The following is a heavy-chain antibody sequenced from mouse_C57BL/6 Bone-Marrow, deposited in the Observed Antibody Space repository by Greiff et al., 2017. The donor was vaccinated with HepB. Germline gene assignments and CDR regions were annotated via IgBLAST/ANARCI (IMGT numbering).Heavy chain of an antibody. Sequence: VQLKQSGAELVRPGASVKLSCTASGFNIKDDYMHWVKQRPEQGLEWIGWIDPENGDTEYASKFQGKATITADTSSNTAYLQLSSLTSEDTAVYYCTPQYYGSSYGAMDYWGQGTSVTVSS. D-gene: IGHD1-1*01. V-gene: IGHV14-4*01. J-gene: IGHJ4*01. CDR1: GFNIKDDY. CDR2: IDPENGDT. CDR3: TPQYYGSSYGAMDY.